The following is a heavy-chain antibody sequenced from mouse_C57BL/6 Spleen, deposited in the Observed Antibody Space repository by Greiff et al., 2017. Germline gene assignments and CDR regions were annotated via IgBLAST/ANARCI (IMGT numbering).Heavy chain of an antibody. CDR3: ASITTVVSTGAMDY. V-gene: IGHV1-75*01. CDR1: GYTFTDYY. Sequence: VQLQQSGPELVKPGASVKISCKASGYTFTDYYINWVKQRPGQGLEWIGWIFPGSGSTYYNEKFKGKATLTVDKSSSTAYMLLSSLTSEDSAVYFFASITTVVSTGAMDYWGQGTSVTVSS. CDR2: IFPGSGST. J-gene: IGHJ4*01. D-gene: IGHD1-1*01.